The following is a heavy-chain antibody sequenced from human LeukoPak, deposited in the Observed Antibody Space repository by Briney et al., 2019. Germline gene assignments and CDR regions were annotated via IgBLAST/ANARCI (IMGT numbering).Heavy chain of an antibody. V-gene: IGHV3-21*01. CDR1: GFTFSSYS. CDR3: ARGGVPSSSSNYFDY. D-gene: IGHD6-6*01. J-gene: IGHJ4*02. Sequence: TGGSLRLSCAASGFTFSSYSMNWVRQAPGKGLEWVSSISSSSSYIYYADSVKGRFTISRDNAKNSLYPQMNSLRAEDTAVYYCARGGVPSSSSNYFDYWGQGTLVTVSS. CDR2: ISSSSSYI.